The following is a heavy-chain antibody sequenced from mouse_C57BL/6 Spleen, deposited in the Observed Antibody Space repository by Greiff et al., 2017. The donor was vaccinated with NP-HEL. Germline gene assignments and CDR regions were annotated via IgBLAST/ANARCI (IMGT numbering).Heavy chain of an antibody. V-gene: IGHV5-4*01. J-gene: IGHJ2*01. D-gene: IGHD1-1*01. CDR1: GFTFSSYA. Sequence: VQLKESGGGLVKPGGSLKLSCAASGFTFSSYAMSWVRQTPEKRLEWVATISDGGSYTYYPDNVKGRFTISRDNAKNNLYLQMSHLKSEDTAMYYCARDRYYGSSYDFDYWGQGTTLTVSS. CDR3: ARDRYYGSSYDFDY. CDR2: ISDGGSYT.